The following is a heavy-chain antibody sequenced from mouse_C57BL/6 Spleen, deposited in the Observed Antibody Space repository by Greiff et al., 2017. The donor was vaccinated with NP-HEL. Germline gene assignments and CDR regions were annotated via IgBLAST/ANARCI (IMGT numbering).Heavy chain of an antibody. Sequence: EVKLVESGGGLVKPGGSLKLSCAASGFTFSDYGMHWVRQAPEKGLEWVAYISSGSSTIYYADTVKGRFTISRDNAKNTLFLQMTSLRSEDTAMFYCARSPYYYGSSPYYFDYWGQGTTLTVSS. D-gene: IGHD1-1*01. CDR1: GFTFSDYG. V-gene: IGHV5-17*01. CDR3: ARSPYYYGSSPYYFDY. J-gene: IGHJ2*01. CDR2: ISSGSSTI.